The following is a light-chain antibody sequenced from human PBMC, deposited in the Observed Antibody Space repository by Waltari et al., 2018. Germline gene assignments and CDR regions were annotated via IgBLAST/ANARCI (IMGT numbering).Light chain of an antibody. CDR2: AAS. V-gene: IGKV3-15*01. J-gene: IGKJ1*01. CDR1: QSISGN. Sequence: LMTQSPATLSVSPGERATLSCRASQSISGNSAWYQQKPGQAPRLVIYAASTRATGIPARFSGSGSGTDFTLTITGLQSEDFAVYYCQQYHYWPPWTFGQGTTVEI. CDR3: QQYHYWPPWT.